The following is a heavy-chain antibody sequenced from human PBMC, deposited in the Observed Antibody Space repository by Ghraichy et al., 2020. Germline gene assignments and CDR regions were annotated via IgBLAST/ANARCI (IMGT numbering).Heavy chain of an antibody. J-gene: IGHJ4*02. CDR3: ARHKGVEKTTVTKSPHYFDY. CDR2: IYYSGST. Sequence: SQTLSLTCTVSGGSISSRSYYWAWIRQPPGKGLEWIGSIYYSGSTYYNPSLKSRVTISVDTSKNQFSLKLSSVTAADTAVYYCARHKGVEKTTVTKSPHYFDYWGQGTLVTVSS. V-gene: IGHV4-39*01. CDR1: GGSISSRSYY. D-gene: IGHD4-17*01.